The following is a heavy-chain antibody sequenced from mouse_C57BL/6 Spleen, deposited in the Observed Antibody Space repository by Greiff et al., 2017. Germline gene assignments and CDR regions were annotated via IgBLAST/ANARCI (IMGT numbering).Heavy chain of an antibody. CDR3: ERQGPYPGFAY. CDR1: GYTFTSYW. V-gene: IGHV1-61*01. D-gene: IGHD3-3*01. J-gene: IGHJ3*01. Sequence: QVQLQQPGAELVRPGSSVKLSCKASGYTFTSYWMDWVKQRPGQGLEWIGNIYPSDSETHYNQKFKDKATLTVDKSSSTAYMQLSSLTSEDSAVYYCERQGPYPGFAYWGQGTLVTVSA. CDR2: IYPSDSET.